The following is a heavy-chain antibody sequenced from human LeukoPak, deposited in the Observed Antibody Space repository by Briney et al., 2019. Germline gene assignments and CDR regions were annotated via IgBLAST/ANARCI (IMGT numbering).Heavy chain of an antibody. CDR3: ARQNDFRLDY. D-gene: IGHD3-3*01. J-gene: IGHJ4*02. CDR1: GYTFSSYW. V-gene: IGHV5-51*01. Sequence: GESLKIPCKGSGYTFSSYWIGWVRQMPGKGLEWMGIIYPGDSDTRYSPSLQGQVTISVDTSIGTAYLQWSSLKASDTAIYYCARQNDFRLDYWGQRTLVTVSS. CDR2: IYPGDSDT.